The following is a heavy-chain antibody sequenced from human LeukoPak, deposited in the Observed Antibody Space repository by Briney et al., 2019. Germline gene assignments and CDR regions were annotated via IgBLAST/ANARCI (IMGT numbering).Heavy chain of an antibody. V-gene: IGHV3-30-3*01. Sequence: PGRSLRLSCAASGFTFSSYAMHWVRQAPGKGLEWVAFISYDGGNKNYADSVKGRFTISRDNSKNTLYLQMNSLRAEDTAVYYCAKDGFLRPGDPGIDYWGQGTLVTVSS. CDR2: ISYDGGNK. D-gene: IGHD5/OR15-5a*01. CDR3: AKDGFLRPGDPGIDY. J-gene: IGHJ4*02. CDR1: GFTFSSYA.